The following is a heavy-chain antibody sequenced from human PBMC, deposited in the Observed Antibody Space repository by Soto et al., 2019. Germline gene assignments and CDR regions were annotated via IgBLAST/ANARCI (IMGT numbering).Heavy chain of an antibody. CDR2: MNPSNGNT. V-gene: IGHV1-8*01. J-gene: IGHJ4*02. CDR1: GYTFTNYD. CDR3: ARFVRHQLPTIDY. D-gene: IGHD1-26*01. Sequence: GASVKVSCKASGYTFTNYDIKWVRQATGQGLEWMGWMNPSNGNTGYAQKFQGRVTMTRDTSISAAYMELSSLTSADTAVYYCARFVRHQLPTIDYWGQGALVTVSS.